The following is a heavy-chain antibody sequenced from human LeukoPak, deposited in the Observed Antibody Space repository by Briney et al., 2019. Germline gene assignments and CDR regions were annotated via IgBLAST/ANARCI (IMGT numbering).Heavy chain of an antibody. CDR2: IWYDGSNK. D-gene: IGHD3-10*01. CDR1: GFTFSSYG. Sequence: GGSLRLSCAASGFTFSSYGMHWVRQAPGKGLEWMAVIWYDGSNKYYADSVKGRFTISRDNSKNTLYLQMNSLRAEDTAVYYCARETPSGYYFDYWGQGTLVTVSS. J-gene: IGHJ4*02. V-gene: IGHV3-33*01. CDR3: ARETPSGYYFDY.